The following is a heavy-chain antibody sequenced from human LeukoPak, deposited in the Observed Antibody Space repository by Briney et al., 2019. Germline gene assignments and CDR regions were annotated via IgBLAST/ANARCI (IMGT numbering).Heavy chain of an antibody. CDR1: AYSFTTYW. J-gene: IGHJ3*02. CDR2: INPGKSDT. D-gene: IGHD2-2*01. Sequence: GESLKISCKGSAYSFTTYWIGWVRQMPGKGLEYMGIINPGKSDTRYSPSFQGQVTISADKSINTAYLQWGSLRASDTAIYYCARLLGLKVVIPDDEAFDIWGQGTMVTVSS. V-gene: IGHV5-51*01. CDR3: ARLLGLKVVIPDDEAFDI.